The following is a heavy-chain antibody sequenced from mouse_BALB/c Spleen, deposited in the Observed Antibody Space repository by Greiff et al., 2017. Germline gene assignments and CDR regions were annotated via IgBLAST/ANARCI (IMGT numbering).Heavy chain of an antibody. D-gene: IGHD1-1*01. Sequence: QVQLQQSGAELVRPGSSVKISCKASGYAFSSYWMNWVKQRPGQGLEWIGQIYPGDGDTNYNGKFKGKATLTADKSSSTAYMQLSSLTSEDSAVYFCARSGYYGSSYENFDYWGQGTTLTVSS. CDR3: ARSGYYGSSYENFDY. J-gene: IGHJ2*01. V-gene: IGHV1-80*01. CDR2: IYPGDGDT. CDR1: GYAFSSYW.